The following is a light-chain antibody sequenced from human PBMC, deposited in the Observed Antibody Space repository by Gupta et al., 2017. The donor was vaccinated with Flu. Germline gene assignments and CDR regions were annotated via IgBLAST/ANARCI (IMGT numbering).Light chain of an antibody. CDR2: GDT. Sequence: QSVLTQPPSVSGAPGQRVTISCTGRMSNIGGGSDVHWYQHVPGSAPKLLIYGDTYRPSGVPDRFSGYTSGSYASPLTTGLQAEEEADDYCQSSDTSLRSYVFGSGTKVTVL. J-gene: IGLJ1*01. CDR1: MSNIGGGSD. CDR3: QSSDTSLRSYV. V-gene: IGLV1-40*01.